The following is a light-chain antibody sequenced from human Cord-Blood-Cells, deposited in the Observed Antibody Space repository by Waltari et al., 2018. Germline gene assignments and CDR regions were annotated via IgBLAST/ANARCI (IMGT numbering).Light chain of an antibody. Sequence: QSALTQPASVSGSPGQSITISCTGTRSAVGSYNLVSWYQQHPGKDPKLMIYEGSKRPSGVSNRFSGSKSGNTASLTISGLQAEDEADYYCCSYAGSVVFGGGTKLTVL. V-gene: IGLV2-23*01. CDR3: CSYAGSVV. CDR1: RSAVGSYNL. J-gene: IGLJ2*01. CDR2: EGS.